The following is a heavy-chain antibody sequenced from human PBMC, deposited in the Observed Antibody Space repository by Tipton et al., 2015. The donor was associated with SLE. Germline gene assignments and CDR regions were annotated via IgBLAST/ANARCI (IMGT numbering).Heavy chain of an antibody. V-gene: IGHV4-34*01. CDR2: INHSGST. Sequence: TLSLTCAVYGGSFSGYYWSWIRQPPGKGLEWIGEINHSGSTNYNPSLKSRVTISVDTSKKEFSLKLSSVTAADTAVYYCARRGNWNWGYWGKVTLVTVSS. CDR1: GGSFSGYY. D-gene: IGHD1-7*01. CDR3: ARRGNWNWGY. J-gene: IGHJ4*02.